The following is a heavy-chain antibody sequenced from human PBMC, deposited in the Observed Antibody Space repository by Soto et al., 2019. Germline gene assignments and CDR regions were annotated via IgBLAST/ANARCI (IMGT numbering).Heavy chain of an antibody. CDR2: IYPRDSDT. D-gene: IGHD5-12*01. CDR1: DYIFLNYW. CDR3: VRMGFSGGGYLSYYYYGMDI. V-gene: IGHV5-51*01. J-gene: IGHJ6*02. Sequence: PGESLKISCTIPDYIFLNYWIGWVRQKPGKGPEWMGIIYPRDSDTKYSPSFQGQVTISADKSLSTAYLQWSSLKASDTAMYYCVRMGFSGGGYLSYYYYGMDIWGQGTTVTVSS.